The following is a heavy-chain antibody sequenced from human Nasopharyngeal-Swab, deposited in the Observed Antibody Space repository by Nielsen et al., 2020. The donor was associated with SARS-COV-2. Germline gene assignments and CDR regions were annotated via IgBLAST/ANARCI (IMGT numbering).Heavy chain of an antibody. CDR3: ARSSHQSEGYAFDY. CDR2: ISSSGSTI. V-gene: IGHV3-11*01. Sequence: GGSLRLSCAASGFTFSDYYMSWIRQAPGRGLEWVSYISSSGSTIYYADSVKGRFTISRDNAKDSLYLQMNSLRAEDTAVYYCARSSHQSEGYAFDYWGQGTLVTVSS. D-gene: IGHD5-12*01. J-gene: IGHJ4*02. CDR1: GFTFSDYY.